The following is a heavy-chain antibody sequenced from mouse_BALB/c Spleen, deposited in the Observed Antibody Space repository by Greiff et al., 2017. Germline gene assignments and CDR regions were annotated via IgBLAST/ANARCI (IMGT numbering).Heavy chain of an antibody. CDR2: ISNGGGST. CDR3: ARQGYGNYNYFDY. Sequence: EVMLVESGGGLVQPGGSLKLSCAASGFTFSSYTMSWVRQTPEKRLEWVAYISNGGGSTYYPDTVKGRFTISRDNAKNTLYLQMSSLKSEDTAMYYCARQGYGNYNYFDYWGQGTTLTVSS. D-gene: IGHD2-10*02. J-gene: IGHJ2*01. V-gene: IGHV5-12-2*01. CDR1: GFTFSSYT.